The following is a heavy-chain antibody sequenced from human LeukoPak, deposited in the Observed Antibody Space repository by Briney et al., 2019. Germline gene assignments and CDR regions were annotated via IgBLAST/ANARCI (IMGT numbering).Heavy chain of an antibody. Sequence: PSETLSLTCAVYGGSFSGYYWSWIRQPPGKGLEWIGEINHSGSTNYNPSLKSRVTISVDTSKNQFSLKLSSVTAADTAVYYCARARNRIAVAGRRDYWGQGTLVTVS. CDR1: GGSFSGYY. CDR2: INHSGST. V-gene: IGHV4-34*01. CDR3: ARARNRIAVAGRRDY. J-gene: IGHJ4*02. D-gene: IGHD6-19*01.